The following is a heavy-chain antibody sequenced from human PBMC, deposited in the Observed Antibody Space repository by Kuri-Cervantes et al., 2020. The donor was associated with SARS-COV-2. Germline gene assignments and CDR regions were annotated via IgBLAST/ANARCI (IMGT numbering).Heavy chain of an antibody. CDR1: GFTFSSYS. Sequence: GGSLRLSCAASGFTFSSYSMNWVRQAPGKGLEWVSSISSSSSYIYYADSVKGRFTISRDNAKNSLYLQMNSLRAEDTAVYYCAKGLYYDFWSGYLSYYGMDVWGQGTTVTVSS. CDR2: ISSSSSYI. J-gene: IGHJ6*02. D-gene: IGHD3-3*01. CDR3: AKGLYYDFWSGYLSYYGMDV. V-gene: IGHV3-21*01.